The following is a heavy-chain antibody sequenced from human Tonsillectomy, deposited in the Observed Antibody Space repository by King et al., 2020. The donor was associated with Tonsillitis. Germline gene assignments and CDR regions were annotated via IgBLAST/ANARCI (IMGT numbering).Heavy chain of an antibody. D-gene: IGHD6-19*01. CDR2: ISSSSSTI. CDR1: GFTFSSYS. CDR3: ARDRGYSSGWYPTYYYYYGMDV. J-gene: IGHJ6*02. Sequence: VQLVESGGGLVQPGGSLRLSCAASGFTFSSYSMNWVRQAPGKGLEWVSYISSSSSTIYYADSVKGRFTISRDKAKNSLYLQMNSLRAEDTAVYYCARDRGYSSGWYPTYYYYYGMDVWGQGTTVTVSS. V-gene: IGHV3-48*01.